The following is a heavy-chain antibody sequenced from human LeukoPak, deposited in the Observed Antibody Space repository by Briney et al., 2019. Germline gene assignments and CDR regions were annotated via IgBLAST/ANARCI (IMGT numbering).Heavy chain of an antibody. CDR1: GGSISNFY. Sequence: SETLSLTRTVSGGSISNFYWSWIRQPAGKGPEWIGRIYTSGATNYNPSLKSRITMSIDTSKNQFSLTLSSVTAADTAVYYCARDGLDYSGSGSYLDYWGQGTLVSVSS. CDR2: IYTSGAT. CDR3: ARDGLDYSGSGSYLDY. D-gene: IGHD3-10*01. V-gene: IGHV4-4*07. J-gene: IGHJ4*02.